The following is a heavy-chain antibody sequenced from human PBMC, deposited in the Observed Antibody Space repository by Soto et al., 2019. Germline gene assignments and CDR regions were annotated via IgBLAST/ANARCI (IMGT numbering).Heavy chain of an antibody. Sequence: SETLSLTCPVSGGSISSGGYYWSWIRQHPGKGLEWIGYIYYSGSTYYNPSLKSRVTISVDTSKNQFSLKLSSVTAADTAVYYCARDRSSGYYRTPYYYYGMDVWGQGTTVTV. V-gene: IGHV4-31*03. J-gene: IGHJ6*02. D-gene: IGHD3-22*01. CDR3: ARDRSSGYYRTPYYYYGMDV. CDR1: GGSISSGGYY. CDR2: IYYSGST.